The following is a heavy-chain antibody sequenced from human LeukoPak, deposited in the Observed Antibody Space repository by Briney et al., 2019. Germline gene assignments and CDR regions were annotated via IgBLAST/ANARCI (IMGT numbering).Heavy chain of an antibody. CDR2: ISGSGGST. CDR3: AKGGIAARPNWFDP. D-gene: IGHD6-6*01. V-gene: IGHV3-23*01. J-gene: IGHJ5*02. CDR1: GFTFSSYA. Sequence: GGSLRLSCAACGFTFSSYAMSWVGQAPGKGREGVSAISGSGGSTYYADSVKGGFTISRDNYKNTLYVQKNSLRAEDTAVYYCAKGGIAARPNWFDPWGQGTLVTVSS.